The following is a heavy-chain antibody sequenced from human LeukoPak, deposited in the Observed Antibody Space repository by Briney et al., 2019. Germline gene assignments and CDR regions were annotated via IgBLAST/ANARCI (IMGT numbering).Heavy chain of an antibody. D-gene: IGHD3-22*01. Sequence: GGSLRLSCAASGFTFSSYSMNWVRQAPGKGLEWVSSISSSSSYIYYADSVKGRFTISRDNSKNTLYLQMNSLRAEDTAVYYCAKRPGTMIVVVFNDYWGQGTLVTVSS. CDR3: AKRPGTMIVVVFNDY. J-gene: IGHJ4*02. CDR2: ISSSSSYI. CDR1: GFTFSSYS. V-gene: IGHV3-21*04.